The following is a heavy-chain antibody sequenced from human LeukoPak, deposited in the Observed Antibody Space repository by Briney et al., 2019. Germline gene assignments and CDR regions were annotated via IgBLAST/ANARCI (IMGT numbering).Heavy chain of an antibody. Sequence: GESLKISCKGSGYSFDSYWIGWVRQMPGKGLEWMGIIYPGDSDTRYSPSFQGQVTISADKSISTAYLQWSSLKAADTAIYYCARRRDGHPGHFDYWGQGTLVTVSS. CDR3: ARRRDGHPGHFDY. CDR1: GYSFDSYW. D-gene: IGHD5-24*01. J-gene: IGHJ4*02. CDR2: IYPGDSDT. V-gene: IGHV5-51*01.